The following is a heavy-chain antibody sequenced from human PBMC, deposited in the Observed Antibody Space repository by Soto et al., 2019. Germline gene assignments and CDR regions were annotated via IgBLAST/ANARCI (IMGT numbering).Heavy chain of an antibody. CDR1: GGSISSGDYY. D-gene: IGHD2-15*01. CDR3: ARARGARYFDY. V-gene: IGHV4-30-4*01. CDR2: IYYSGST. J-gene: IGHJ4*02. Sequence: QVQLQESGPGLVKPSQTLSLTCTVSGGSISSGDYYWSWIRQPPGKGLEWIGYIYYSGSTYYNPCFKXRXTXSXPTSKNHISLKLSSVPAADTAVYSCARARGARYFDYWGQGPLVTVSS.